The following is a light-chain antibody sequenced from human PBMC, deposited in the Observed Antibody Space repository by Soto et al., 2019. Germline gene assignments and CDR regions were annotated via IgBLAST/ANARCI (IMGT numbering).Light chain of an antibody. J-gene: IGLJ3*02. Sequence: QLVLTQSPSASASLGASVKLTCTLSSAHSSYAIAWHQQQPEKGPRYLMKVNSDGSHNKGDGIPDRFSGSSSGAERYLTISSLQSEDEADYYGQTWAAGVRVFGGGTKLTVL. V-gene: IGLV4-69*01. CDR2: VNSDGSH. CDR1: SAHSSYA. CDR3: QTWAAGVRV.